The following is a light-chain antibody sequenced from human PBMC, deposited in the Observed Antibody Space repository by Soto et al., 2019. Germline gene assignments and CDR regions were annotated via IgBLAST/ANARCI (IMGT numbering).Light chain of an antibody. CDR1: QSVGNS. J-gene: IGKJ1*01. CDR3: QQRVSWLWT. Sequence: EIVLTQSPATLSLSPGERATLSCRASQSVGNSLGWFQQKPGQAPRLLIYDASDRARGVPARFSGSGFGTDFTLTISGLEPEDFATSYCQQRVSWLWTFGQGTKVEIK. V-gene: IGKV3-11*01. CDR2: DAS.